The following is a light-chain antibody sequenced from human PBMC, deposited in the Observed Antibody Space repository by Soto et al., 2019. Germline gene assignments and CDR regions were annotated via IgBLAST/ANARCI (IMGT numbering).Light chain of an antibody. V-gene: IGKV3-20*01. CDR3: QQYDTSPPT. J-gene: IGKJ5*01. CDR1: QTIASRY. CDR2: RTF. Sequence: EIVLTQSPGTLSLSPGERATLSCRASQTIASRYLAWYQHQPGQAPRLLIYRTFARAPGIPARVSGGGSGTDFTLTISSLEPEDFAAYYCQQYDTSPPTFGQGTRLDIK.